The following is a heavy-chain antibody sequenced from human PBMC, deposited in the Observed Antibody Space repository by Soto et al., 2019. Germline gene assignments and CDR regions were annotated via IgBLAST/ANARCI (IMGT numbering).Heavy chain of an antibody. CDR1: EDNLKKKF. J-gene: IGHJ6*02. V-gene: IGHV1-69*01. D-gene: IGHD3-10*01. CDR2: TIPALGKT. CDR3: ARGPFRPSAMDV. Sequence: QVQLMQSGAEFKKPGSSVKVSCKTSEDNLKKKFFTWVRQAPGQGLEWMGGTIPALGKTHYIEKFQGRVTITVDDATRTVYMEVRDLTSEDTAIYYCARGPFRPSAMDVWGQGTTVTVSS.